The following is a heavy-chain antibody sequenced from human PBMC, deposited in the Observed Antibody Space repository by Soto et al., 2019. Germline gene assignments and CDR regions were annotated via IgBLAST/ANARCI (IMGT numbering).Heavy chain of an antibody. V-gene: IGHV3-33*01. CDR2: IWYDGSNK. CDR3: ARDKLRGTVVTATFFY. Sequence: QVQLVESGGGVVQPGRSLRLSCAASGFTFSSYGMHWVRQAPGKGLEWVAVIWYDGSNKYYADSVNGRFTISRDNSKNTLYMQMNSLRAEDTAVYYCARDKLRGTVVTATFFYWGQGTLVTVSS. CDR1: GFTFSSYG. D-gene: IGHD2-15*01. J-gene: IGHJ4*02.